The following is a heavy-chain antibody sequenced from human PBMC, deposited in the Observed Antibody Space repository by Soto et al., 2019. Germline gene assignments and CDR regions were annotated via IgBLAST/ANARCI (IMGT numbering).Heavy chain of an antibody. J-gene: IGHJ5*02. Sequence: SVKVSCKASGGTFSSYAISWVRQAPGQGLEWMGGIIPIFGTANYAQKFQGRVTITADESTSTAYMELSSLRSEDTAVYYCARRAQISSGYYYNWFDPWGQGTLVTVSS. CDR2: IIPIFGTA. CDR1: GGTFSSYA. D-gene: IGHD3-22*01. CDR3: ARRAQISSGYYYNWFDP. V-gene: IGHV1-69*13.